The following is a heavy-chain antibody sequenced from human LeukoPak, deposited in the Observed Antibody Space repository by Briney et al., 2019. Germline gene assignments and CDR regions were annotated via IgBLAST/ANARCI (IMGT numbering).Heavy chain of an antibody. V-gene: IGHV4-39*01. J-gene: IGHJ4*02. CDR2: IYYSGST. CDR3: ARGSYDVLTGYSTLGEY. Sequence: PSETLSLTCTVSGGSISSSSYYWGWIRPPPGKGLEWIGSIYYSGSTYYSASLKSRITISMDTSKNQFSLNLSSVTAADTAVYYCARGSYDVLTGYSTLGEYWGQGTLVTVSS. CDR1: GGSISSSSYY. D-gene: IGHD3-9*01.